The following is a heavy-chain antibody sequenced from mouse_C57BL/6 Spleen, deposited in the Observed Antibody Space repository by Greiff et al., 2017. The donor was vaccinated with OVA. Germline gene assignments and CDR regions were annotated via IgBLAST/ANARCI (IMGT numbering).Heavy chain of an antibody. Sequence: QVQLQQPGAELVKPGASVKLSCKASGYTFTSYWMPWVKQRPGQGLEWIGEIDPSDSYTNYNQKLKGKATLTVDTSSSTAYMQLSSLTSEDSAVYYCAREKSMDYWGQGTSVTVSS. CDR3: AREKSMDY. CDR2: IDPSDSYT. V-gene: IGHV1-50*01. CDR1: GYTFTSYW. J-gene: IGHJ4*01.